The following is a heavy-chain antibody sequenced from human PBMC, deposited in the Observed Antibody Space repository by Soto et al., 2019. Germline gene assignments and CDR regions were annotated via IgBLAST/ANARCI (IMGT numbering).Heavy chain of an antibody. J-gene: IGHJ4*02. D-gene: IGHD6-6*01. CDR1: GGSISSSSYY. V-gene: IGHV4-39*01. Sequence: SETLSLTCTVSGGSISSSSYYWGWIRQPPGKGLEWIGSIYYSGSTYYNPSLKSRVTIFVDTSKNQFSLKLSSVTAADTAVYYCARAGEYSSSFLDYWGQGTLVTVSS. CDR2: IYYSGST. CDR3: ARAGEYSSSFLDY.